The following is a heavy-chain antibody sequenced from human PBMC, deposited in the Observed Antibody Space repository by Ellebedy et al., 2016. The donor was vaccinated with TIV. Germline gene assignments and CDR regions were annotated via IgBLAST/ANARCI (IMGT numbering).Heavy chain of an antibody. D-gene: IGHD3-16*01. Sequence: GESLKISCAASGFTFSGYGMHWVRQTPGKGLEWLAVISYNGNSHFYADSVTDRITIPRDNSKNTLYLQMNSLRAEDTAVYYCAKDLRPLWGGAMDSWGRGALVTVSS. V-gene: IGHV3-30*18. CDR2: ISYNGNSH. CDR1: GFTFSGYG. J-gene: IGHJ4*02. CDR3: AKDLRPLWGGAMDS.